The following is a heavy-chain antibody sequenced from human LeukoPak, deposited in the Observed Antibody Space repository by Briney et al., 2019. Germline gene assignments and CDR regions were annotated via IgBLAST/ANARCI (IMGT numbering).Heavy chain of an antibody. CDR3: ARDRAGYCTNGVCYLV. CDR2: INPNSGGT. CDR1: GYTFTGYY. J-gene: IGHJ3*01. D-gene: IGHD2-8*01. V-gene: IGHV1-2*02. Sequence: ASVKVSCKASGYTFTGYYMHWVRQAPGQGLEWMGWINPNSGGTNYAQKFQGRVTMTRDTSISTAYMELSRLRSDDTAVYYCARDRAGYCTNGVCYLVWGQGTMVTVSS.